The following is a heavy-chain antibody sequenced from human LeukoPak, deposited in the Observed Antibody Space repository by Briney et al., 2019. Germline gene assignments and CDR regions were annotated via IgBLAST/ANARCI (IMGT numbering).Heavy chain of an antibody. D-gene: IGHD3-22*01. J-gene: IGHJ6*03. CDR2: INPNSGGT. Sequence: ASVKVSCKASGYTFTGYYMHWVRQATGQGREWMGWINPNSGGTNYAQKFQGRVTMTRDTSISTAYMELSRLRSDDTAVYYCARDYYDSSGYYWGYYYYMDVWGKGTTVTISS. CDR3: ARDYYDSSGYYWGYYYYMDV. V-gene: IGHV1-2*02. CDR1: GYTFTGYY.